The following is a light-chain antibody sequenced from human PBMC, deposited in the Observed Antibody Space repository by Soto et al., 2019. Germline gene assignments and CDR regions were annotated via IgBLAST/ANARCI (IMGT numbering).Light chain of an antibody. CDR2: SAS. Sequence: EIVVTQSPATLSVSPGERASLSCRASQSVSSNLAWYQRKPGQAPRLLMFSASTRATGIPARFSGSGSGTDFTLTISSLQSEDFAVYYCQQFNNWPLYTFGQGTKVDIK. V-gene: IGKV3-15*01. CDR1: QSVSSN. J-gene: IGKJ2*01. CDR3: QQFNNWPLYT.